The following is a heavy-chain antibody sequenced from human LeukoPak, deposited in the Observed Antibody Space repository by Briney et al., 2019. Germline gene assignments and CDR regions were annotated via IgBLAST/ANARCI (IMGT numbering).Heavy chain of an antibody. V-gene: IGHV4-59*08. CDR2: IYYSGST. CDR3: ARAVSGRFDY. Sequence: SETLSLTCTVSGGSMSPYHWGWIRQPPGKGLEWTGYIYYSGSTNYNPSLNSRVTISVDTSKNQFSLRLSSVTAADTSIYYCARAVSGRFDYWGQGTLVTVSS. J-gene: IGHJ4*02. CDR1: GGSMSPYH. D-gene: IGHD6-19*01.